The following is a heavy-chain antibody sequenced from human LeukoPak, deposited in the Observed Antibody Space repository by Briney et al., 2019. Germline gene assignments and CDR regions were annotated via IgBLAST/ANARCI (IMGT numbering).Heavy chain of an antibody. CDR1: GFPVRSNE. Sequence: GGSLRLSCVVSGFPVRSNEMSWVRQAPGKGLEWVSAIYSAGTPYYADSVKGRFTISRDTSRNTVYLQMNSLRLEDTAMYYCVRDRFYDVLTGYFYYLNVWGKGTAVTVFS. V-gene: IGHV3-53*01. CDR2: IYSAGTP. D-gene: IGHD3-9*01. CDR3: VRDRFYDVLTGYFYYLNV. J-gene: IGHJ6*03.